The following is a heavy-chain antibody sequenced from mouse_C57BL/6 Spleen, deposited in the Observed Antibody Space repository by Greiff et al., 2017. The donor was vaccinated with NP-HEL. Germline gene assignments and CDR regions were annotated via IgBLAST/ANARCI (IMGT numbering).Heavy chain of an antibody. J-gene: IGHJ1*03. D-gene: IGHD2-3*01. CDR1: GYAFSSSW. V-gene: IGHV1-82*01. CDR2: IYPGDGDT. CDR3: ARCHYDGYWYFDV. Sequence: VQLQESGPELVKPGASVKISCKASGYAFSSSWMNWVKQRPGKGLEWIGRIYPGDGDTNYNGKFKGKATLTADKSSSTAYMQLSSLTSEDSAVYFCARCHYDGYWYFDVWGTGTTVTVSS.